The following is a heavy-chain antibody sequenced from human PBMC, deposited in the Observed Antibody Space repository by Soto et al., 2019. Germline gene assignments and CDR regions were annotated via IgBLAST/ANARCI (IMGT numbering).Heavy chain of an antibody. J-gene: IGHJ6*02. V-gene: IGHV3-23*01. D-gene: IGHD1-20*01. CDR2: ISGSGGST. CDR1: GFTFSSYA. CDR3: ARGPYNFRGGMDV. Sequence: GGSLRLSCAASGFTFSSYAMSWVRQAPGKGLEWVSAISGSGGSTYYADSVKGRFTISRDNSKNTLYLQMNSLRAEDTAVYYCARGPYNFRGGMDVWGQGTTVTVSS.